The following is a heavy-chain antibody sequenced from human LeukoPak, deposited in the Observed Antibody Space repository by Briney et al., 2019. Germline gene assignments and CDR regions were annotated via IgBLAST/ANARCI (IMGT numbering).Heavy chain of an antibody. V-gene: IGHV3-23*01. CDR2: IHPNGVNT. CDR3: AIKAKGDY. J-gene: IGHJ4*02. D-gene: IGHD3-10*01. CDR1: GFTFSHIG. Sequence: GGSLRLSCEASGFTFSHIGMAWVRQAPGKGLEWASSIHPNGVNTHYADSVRGRFTISRDNSKNTLFLQMNSLRAEDTAVYYSAIKAKGDYWGQGTLVTVSS.